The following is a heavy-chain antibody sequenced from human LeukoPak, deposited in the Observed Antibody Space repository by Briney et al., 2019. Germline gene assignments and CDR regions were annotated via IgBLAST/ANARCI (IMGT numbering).Heavy chain of an antibody. Sequence: ASVKVSCKASGYTFTSYGISWVRQAPGQGLEWMGWISAYNGNTNYAQKFQGRVTITADESTSTAYMELSSLRSEDTAVYYCARDSGSYLTPYHFDYWGQGTLVTVSS. CDR1: GYTFTSYG. V-gene: IGHV1-18*01. D-gene: IGHD1-26*01. CDR2: ISAYNGNT. CDR3: ARDSGSYLTPYHFDY. J-gene: IGHJ4*02.